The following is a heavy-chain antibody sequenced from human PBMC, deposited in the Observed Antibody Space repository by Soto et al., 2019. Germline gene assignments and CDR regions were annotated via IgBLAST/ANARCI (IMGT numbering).Heavy chain of an antibody. CDR3: ARGPSGDKVYY. CDR2: IYNGGST. CDR1: GGSISNVNYC. J-gene: IGHJ4*02. V-gene: IGHV4-30-4*01. Sequence: QVQLQESGPGLVKPSQTLSLNCTSSGGSISNVNYCWSWIRQPPDKGLEWIGQIYNGGSTYNNRSLTSRVTMSVDTSTNDCSLQLCSVSVGDTAVDYCARGPSGDKVYYWGQGTLVTVSS. D-gene: IGHD7-27*01.